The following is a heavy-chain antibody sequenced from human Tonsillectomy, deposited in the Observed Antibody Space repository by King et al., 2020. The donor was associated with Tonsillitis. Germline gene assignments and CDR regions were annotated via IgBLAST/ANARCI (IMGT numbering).Heavy chain of an antibody. J-gene: IGHJ6*02. Sequence: DVQLVESGGGLVQPGRSLRLSCAVSGFTFDDYAMHWVRQAPGKGLEWVSAINWNSGSIGYSDSVKGRFTISRDNAKNSLYLAMRSLRPEDTALYYCAKGFWNDLDYDYGMDVWGQGTTVTVSS. V-gene: IGHV3-9*01. CDR1: GFTFDDYA. D-gene: IGHD1-1*01. CDR3: AKGFWNDLDYDYGMDV. CDR2: INWNSGSI.